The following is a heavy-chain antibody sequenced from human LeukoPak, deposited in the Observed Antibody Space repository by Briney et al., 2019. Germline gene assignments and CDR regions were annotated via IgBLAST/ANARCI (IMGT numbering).Heavy chain of an antibody. V-gene: IGHV3-23*01. D-gene: IGHD2-2*01. CDR1: GFTFSSYA. CDR2: ISGSGGST. J-gene: IGHJ4*02. Sequence: GGSLRLSCAASGFTFSSYAMSWVRQAPGKGRGWVSAISGSGGSTYYADSVKGRFTISRDNSKNTLYLQMNSLRAEDTAVYYCAKGIGNVVVVSAAPNDYWGQGTLVTVSS. CDR3: AKGIGNVVVVSAAPNDY.